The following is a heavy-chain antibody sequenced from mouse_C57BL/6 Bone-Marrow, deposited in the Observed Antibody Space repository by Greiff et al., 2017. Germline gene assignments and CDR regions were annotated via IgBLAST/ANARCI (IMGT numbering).Heavy chain of an antibody. D-gene: IGHD2-3*01. CDR2: VYPYNGGT. Sequence: EVHLVESGPVLVKPGPSVKISCKASGFPFTDYYMHWVKQSHGKSLEWIGLVYPYNGGTSYNQKFKGKATLTVDTSSSTAYMELNSLTCEDSAVYYCARGLLRGFAYWGQGTLVTVSA. CDR1: GFPFTDYY. V-gene: IGHV1-36*01. J-gene: IGHJ3*01. CDR3: ARGLLRGFAY.